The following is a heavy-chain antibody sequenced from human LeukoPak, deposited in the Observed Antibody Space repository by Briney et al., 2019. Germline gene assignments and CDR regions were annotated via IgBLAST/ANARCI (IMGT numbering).Heavy chain of an antibody. CDR1: GGSISSGGYS. J-gene: IGHJ4*02. CDR2: IYHSGST. V-gene: IGHV4-30-2*01. Sequence: SQTLSLICAVSGGSISSGGYSWSWIRQPPGKGLEWIGYIYHSGSTYYDPSLKSRVTISVDRSKNQFSLKLSSVTAADTAVYYCARGSLGYCSGGSCYLAYYFDYWGQGTLVTVSS. D-gene: IGHD2-15*01. CDR3: ARGSLGYCSGGSCYLAYYFDY.